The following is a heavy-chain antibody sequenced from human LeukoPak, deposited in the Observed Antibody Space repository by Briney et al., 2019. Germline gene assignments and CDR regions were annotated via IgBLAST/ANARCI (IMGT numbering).Heavy chain of an antibody. CDR1: GIKLSNYG. Sequence: GGSLRLSCVVSGIKLSNYGMSWVRQAPGKGLEWVAVISYDGSNKYYADSVKGRFTISRDNSKNTLYLQMNSLRAEDTAVYYCARSIDFDYWGQGTLVTVSS. J-gene: IGHJ4*02. D-gene: IGHD2-15*01. V-gene: IGHV3-30*05. CDR2: ISYDGSNK. CDR3: ARSIDFDY.